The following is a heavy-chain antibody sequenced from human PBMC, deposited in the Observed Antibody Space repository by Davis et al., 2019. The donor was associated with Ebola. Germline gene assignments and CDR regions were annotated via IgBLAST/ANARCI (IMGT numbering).Heavy chain of an antibody. D-gene: IGHD5-18*01. CDR1: GFTFSSYD. Sequence: GESLKISCAASGFTFSSYDMHWVRQGTGKGLEWVSAIGTAGYTYYPGSVKGRFTISRENAKNSLYLQMNSLRAEDTALYYCARVRFGDTAVDYWGQGTLVTVSS. CDR3: ARVRFGDTAVDY. CDR2: IGTAGYT. J-gene: IGHJ4*02. V-gene: IGHV3-13*01.